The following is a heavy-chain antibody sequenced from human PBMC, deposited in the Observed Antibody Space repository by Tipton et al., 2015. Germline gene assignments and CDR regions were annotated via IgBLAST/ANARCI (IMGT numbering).Heavy chain of an antibody. CDR3: ARARGRHGGLFDS. Sequence: TLSLTCTVSGDSIHKYYLTWIRQPPGRGLEWIGYIYHSASSNYNPSLKSRVTISLDTSKTQFSLKMNSMTASDTAVYYCARARGRHGGLFDSWGQGTLVTVSS. J-gene: IGHJ4*02. V-gene: IGHV4-59*01. CDR2: IYHSASS. D-gene: IGHD4-23*01. CDR1: GDSIHKYY.